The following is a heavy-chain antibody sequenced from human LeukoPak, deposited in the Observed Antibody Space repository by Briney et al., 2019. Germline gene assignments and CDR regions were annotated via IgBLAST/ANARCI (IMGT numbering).Heavy chain of an antibody. CDR3: AXXXXRYYYGMDV. J-gene: IGHJ6*02. CDR2: IYYSGST. CDR1: GGSMSSLY. Sequence: SETLSLTCTVSGGSMSSLYWSWVRQPPGKGLEWIAYIYYSGSTKYNPSLKSRVTISIDTSKNQFSLKLSSVTAADTAVYYCAXXXXRYYYGMDVWGQGTTVTVSS. V-gene: IGHV4-59*11.